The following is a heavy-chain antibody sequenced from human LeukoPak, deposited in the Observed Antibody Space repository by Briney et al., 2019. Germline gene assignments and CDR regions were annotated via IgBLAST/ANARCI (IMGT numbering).Heavy chain of an antibody. CDR1: GFTFGNYW. D-gene: IGHD1-26*01. CDR3: ARDPVEWELLLDY. J-gene: IGHJ4*02. CDR2: MNIDGSEK. V-gene: IGHV3-7*01. Sequence: PGGSLRLSCVASGFTFGNYWMGWVRQAPGKRPEWVANMNIDGSEKYYADSVKGRFSISRDNARNSVYLQMASLRVEDTAVYYCARDPVEWELLLDYWGQGTLVTVSS.